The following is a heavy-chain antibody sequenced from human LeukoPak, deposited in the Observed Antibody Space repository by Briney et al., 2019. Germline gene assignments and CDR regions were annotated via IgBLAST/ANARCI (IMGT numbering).Heavy chain of an antibody. CDR1: GFTFSDYT. CDR3: ARGLHDGRWYGAH. J-gene: IGHJ4*02. V-gene: IGHV3-30*04. Sequence: GGSLRLSCAASGFTFSDYTMQWVRQAPGKGLEWVALLPPVGGYTYYADSVKGRFTISRDNFKNALYLQMNSLRLEDTAVYYCARGLHDGRWYGAHWGQGTLLSVYS. D-gene: IGHD2-15*01. CDR2: LPPVGGYT.